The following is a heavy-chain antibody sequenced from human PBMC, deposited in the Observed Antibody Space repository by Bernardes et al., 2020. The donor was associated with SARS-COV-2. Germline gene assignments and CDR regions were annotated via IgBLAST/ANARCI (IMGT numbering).Heavy chain of an antibody. V-gene: IGHV3-43*01. CDR2: ISWDGGST. CDR1: GFTFDDYT. D-gene: IGHD4-4*01. CDR3: AKDIGHQHDYIHRGPRYGMDV. J-gene: IGHJ6*02. Sequence: GGSLRLSCAASGFTFDDYTMHWVRQAPGKGLEWVSLISWDGGSTYYADSVKGRFTISRDNSKNSLYLQMNSLRTEDTALYYCAKDIGHQHDYIHRGPRYGMDVWSQGTTVTVSS.